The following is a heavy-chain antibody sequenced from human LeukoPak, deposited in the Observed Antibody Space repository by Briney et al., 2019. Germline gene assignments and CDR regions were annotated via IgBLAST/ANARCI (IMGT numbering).Heavy chain of an antibody. J-gene: IGHJ6*02. CDR2: IYTSGST. D-gene: IGHD4-11*01. CDR1: GGSISSYY. CDR3: ARDLDYSMDFYYGMDV. V-gene: IGHV4-4*07. Sequence: PSETLSLAFTVSGGSISSYYWSWIRQPAGKGLEWIGRIYTSGSTNYNPSLTSRVTMSVDTSKNKFSLKLSSVTAADKTVDYCARDLDYSMDFYYGMDVWGQGRTVAVS.